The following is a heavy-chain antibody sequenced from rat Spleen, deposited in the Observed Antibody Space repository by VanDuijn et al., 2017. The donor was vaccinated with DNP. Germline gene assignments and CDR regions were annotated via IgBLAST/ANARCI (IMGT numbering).Heavy chain of an antibody. D-gene: IGHD1-7*01. V-gene: IGHV5-31*01. CDR3: TRDGPPYYGVPFDY. CDR2: IHNTGGTT. CDR1: GFIFNNYW. J-gene: IGHJ2*01. Sequence: EVKLVESGGGLVQPGRSLKLSCAASGFIFNNYWMTWIRQAPGKGLEWVASIHNTGGTTYYPDSLKGRFTISRDNANSTLYLQMTSLRSEDTATYYCTRDGPPYYGVPFDYWGQGVMVTVSS.